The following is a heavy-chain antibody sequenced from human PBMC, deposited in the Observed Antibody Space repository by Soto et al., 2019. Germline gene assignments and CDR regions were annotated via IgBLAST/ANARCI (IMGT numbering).Heavy chain of an antibody. J-gene: IGHJ6*03. CDR1: GFTFSRYG. Sequence: GGSLRLSCAASGFTFSRYGMHWVRQAPGKGLEWVAVIWFDGSDKYYADSVKGRFTISRDNSENTLYLQMNSLRAEDTAVYYCARDHSGYDYVDYYYYYMDVWGIGTTVTVSS. D-gene: IGHD5-12*01. CDR3: ARDHSGYDYVDYYYYYMDV. V-gene: IGHV3-33*01. CDR2: IWFDGSDK.